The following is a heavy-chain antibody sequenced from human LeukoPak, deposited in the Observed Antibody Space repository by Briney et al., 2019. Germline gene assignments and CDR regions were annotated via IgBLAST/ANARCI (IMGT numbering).Heavy chain of an antibody. CDR1: GFTFSSYG. Sequence: GGSLRLSFAASGFTFSSYGMHWVRQAPGKGLDWVAVISYDGSNKYYADSVKGRFTISRDNSKNTLYLQMNSLRAEDTAVYYCARGGVVVIKVAEYFQHWGQGTLVTVSS. J-gene: IGHJ1*01. V-gene: IGHV3-30*03. D-gene: IGHD3-22*01. CDR2: ISYDGSNK. CDR3: ARGGVVVIKVAEYFQH.